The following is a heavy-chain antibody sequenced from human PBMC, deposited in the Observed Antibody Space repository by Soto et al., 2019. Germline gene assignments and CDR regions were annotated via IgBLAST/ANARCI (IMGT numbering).Heavy chain of an antibody. CDR2: INAGNGNT. J-gene: IGHJ3*02. CDR1: GYTFTSYA. D-gene: IGHD3-22*01. Sequence: QVQLVQSGAEVKKPGASVKVSCKASGYTFTSYAMHWVRQAPGQRLEWMGWINAGNGNTKYSQKFQGRVTITRDTSASTAYMELSSLRSEDTAVYYCAREGAYYDSTPDALDIWGQGTMVTVSS. V-gene: IGHV1-3*01. CDR3: AREGAYYDSTPDALDI.